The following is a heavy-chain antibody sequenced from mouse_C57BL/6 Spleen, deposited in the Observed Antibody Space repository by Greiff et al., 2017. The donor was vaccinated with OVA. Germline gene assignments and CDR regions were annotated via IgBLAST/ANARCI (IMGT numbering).Heavy chain of an antibody. CDR1: GFTFSSYA. J-gene: IGHJ4*01. CDR2: ISDGGSYT. CDR3: ARDTTVVADYAMDY. D-gene: IGHD1-1*01. V-gene: IGHV5-4*01. Sequence: EVQLVESGGGLVKPGGSLKLSCAASGFTFSSYAMSWVRQTPEKRLEWVATISDGGSYTYYPDNVKGRFTISRDNAKNNLYLQMSHLKSEDTAMYYCARDTTVVADYAMDYWGQGTSVTVSS.